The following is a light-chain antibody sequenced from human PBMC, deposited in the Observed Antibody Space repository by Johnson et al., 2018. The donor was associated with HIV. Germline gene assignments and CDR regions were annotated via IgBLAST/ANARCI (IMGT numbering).Light chain of an antibody. J-gene: IGLJ1*01. Sequence: QSLLTQPPSVSAAPGQKVTISCSGSSRHIGNNYVSWHQQLPGTAPKLLIYDNNKRPSEIPDRISGSKSGTSATLGITRLQTGDEADDYCGAWDSRLSAGLVFGRGTKASVL. CDR1: SRHIGNNY. CDR3: GAWDSRLSAGLV. CDR2: DNN. V-gene: IGLV1-51*01.